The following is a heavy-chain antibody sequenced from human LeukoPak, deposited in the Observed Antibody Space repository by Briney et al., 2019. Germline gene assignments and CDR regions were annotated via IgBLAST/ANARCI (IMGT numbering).Heavy chain of an antibody. D-gene: IGHD3-10*02. CDR3: AELGITMIGGV. V-gene: IGHV3-48*03. CDR2: ISSSGSTI. J-gene: IGHJ6*04. CDR1: GFTFSSYE. Sequence: GGSLILSCAASGFTFSSYEMNWVRQAPGKGLEWVSYISSSGSTIYYADSVKGRFTISRDNAKNSQYLQMNSLRAEDTAVYYCAELGITMIGGVWGKGTTVTISS.